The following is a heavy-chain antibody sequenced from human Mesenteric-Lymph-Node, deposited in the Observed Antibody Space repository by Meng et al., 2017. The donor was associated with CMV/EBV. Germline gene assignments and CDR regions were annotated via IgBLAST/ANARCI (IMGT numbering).Heavy chain of an antibody. D-gene: IGHD2-15*01. CDR1: GFTFGNYW. Sequence: GGSLRLSCTVSGFTFGNYWMTWVRQAPGKGLEWVANINQDGSVRYYGDSVKGRFTISRDNARNSLYLQMNSLRAEDTAVYYCASPVRYCSGGSCPLGMDVWGQGTTVTVSS. CDR2: INQDGSVR. CDR3: ASPVRYCSGGSCPLGMDV. J-gene: IGHJ6*02. V-gene: IGHV3-7*01.